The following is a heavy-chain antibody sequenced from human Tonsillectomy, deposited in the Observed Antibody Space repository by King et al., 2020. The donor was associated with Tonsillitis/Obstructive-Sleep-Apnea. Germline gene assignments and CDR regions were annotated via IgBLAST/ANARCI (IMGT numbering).Heavy chain of an antibody. CDR3: AKISSWEFLRYLDY. V-gene: IGHV3-23*04. J-gene: IGHJ4*02. D-gene: IGHD3-10*01. CDR1: GFTFCTYA. Sequence: VQLVESGGLLLQPGGALRRSCAASGFTFCTYAMSWVRQAPGTGLECVSSISGSGATTYSADSVKGRFTISRDNSKNTLYLQMNTLRAEDTAIYYCAKISSWEFLRYLDYWGQGTLVTVYS. CDR2: ISGSGATT.